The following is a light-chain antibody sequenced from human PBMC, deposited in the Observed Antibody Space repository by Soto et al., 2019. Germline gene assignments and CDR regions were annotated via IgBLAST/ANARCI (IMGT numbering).Light chain of an antibody. J-gene: IGKJ1*01. CDR2: TAS. Sequence: DIPMTQSPSSVSASVGDRVTITCRASQDISNWLVWYQQKPGKAPKLLIYTASTLQSGVPSRFSGSGSGTDFTLTITSLQAEDFATYYCQQANSFPLAFGQGTKVEI. CDR1: QDISNW. V-gene: IGKV1-12*01. CDR3: QQANSFPLA.